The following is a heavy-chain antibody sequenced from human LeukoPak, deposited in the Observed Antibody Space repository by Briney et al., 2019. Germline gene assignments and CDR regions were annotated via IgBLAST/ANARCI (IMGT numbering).Heavy chain of an antibody. Sequence: HPGRSLRLSCAASGFTFRSYGMHWVRQAPGKGLEWVAVIWYDGSNKYYADSLKGRLTISRDNSKNTLYLQMNSLRAEDTAVYYCAKERNDCSGGSCHYLDAFDIWGQGTVVTVSS. D-gene: IGHD2-15*01. CDR3: AKERNDCSGGSCHYLDAFDI. CDR1: GFTFRSYG. J-gene: IGHJ3*02. CDR2: IWYDGSNK. V-gene: IGHV3-33*06.